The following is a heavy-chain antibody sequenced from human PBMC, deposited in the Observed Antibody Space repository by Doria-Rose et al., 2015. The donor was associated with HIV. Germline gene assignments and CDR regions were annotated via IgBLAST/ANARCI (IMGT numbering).Heavy chain of an antibody. D-gene: IGHD6-13*01. CDR3: SRIKSSRWYHKYYFNF. Sequence: QVTLKESGPVLVKPTETLTLTCTVSGVSLSSPGMGVSWIRQPPGKALEWLANIFSDDERSYKTSLKSRLTISRGSSKGQVVLTMTDMDPEDTATYYCSRIKSSRWYHKYYFNFWGQGTLVIVSA. CDR1: GVSLSSPGMG. CDR2: IFSDDER. V-gene: IGHV2-26*01. J-gene: IGHJ4*02.